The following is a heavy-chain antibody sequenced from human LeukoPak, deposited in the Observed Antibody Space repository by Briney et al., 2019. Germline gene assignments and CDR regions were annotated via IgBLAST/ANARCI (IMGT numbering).Heavy chain of an antibody. D-gene: IGHD2-15*01. J-gene: IGHJ5*02. CDR3: VRGLVVVAASAAGWFDP. Sequence: GASVTVSCMDSGGSFSSYAICWVRQAPGPGLEWMGGVIPIFGTANYAQKYQGRVTITADASTSTAYMALCILRSEDWAVYSWVRGLVVVAASAAGWFDPGGQGTLVTVSS. CDR1: GGSFSSYA. CDR2: VIPIFGTA. V-gene: IGHV1-69*13.